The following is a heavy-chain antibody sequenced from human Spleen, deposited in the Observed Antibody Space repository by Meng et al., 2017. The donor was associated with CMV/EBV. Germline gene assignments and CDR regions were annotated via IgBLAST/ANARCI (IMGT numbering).Heavy chain of an antibody. CDR1: GYTFTTYF. V-gene: IGHV1-46*01. CDR2: IVPSGGSP. J-gene: IGHJ4*02. CDR3: AGVPPGVRRPAFDS. Sequence: KAFGYTFTTYFIHWLRQAPGQGLEGMGIIVPSGGSPRLAQKFQGRVTMTRDTSTSTVHMELSSLRSEDTAVYCCAGVPPGVRRPAFDSWGQGTLVTVSS.